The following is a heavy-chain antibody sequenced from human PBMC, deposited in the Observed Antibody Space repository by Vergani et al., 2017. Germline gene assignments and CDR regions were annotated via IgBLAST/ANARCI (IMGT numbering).Heavy chain of an antibody. CDR3: AKDGDADYYDSSGYPYYFDY. J-gene: IGHJ4*02. Sequence: EVQLLESGGGLVQPGGSLRLSCAASGFTFSSYAMSWVRQAPGKGLEWVSAISGSGGCTYYADSVKGRFTISRDNSKNTLYLQMNSLRAEDTAVYYCAKDGDADYYDSSGYPYYFDYWGQGTLVTVSS. CDR1: GFTFSSYA. D-gene: IGHD3-22*01. CDR2: ISGSGGCT. V-gene: IGHV3-23*01.